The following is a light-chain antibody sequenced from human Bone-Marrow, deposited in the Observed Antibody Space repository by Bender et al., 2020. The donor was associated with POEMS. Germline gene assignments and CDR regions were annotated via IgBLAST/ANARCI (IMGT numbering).Light chain of an antibody. CDR3: CSYAGTYTYV. CDR2: EVS. J-gene: IGLJ1*01. Sequence: QSALTQPASVSGSPGQSITISCTGASSDVGAYNLVSWYQQHPGKAPKLMIYEVSKWPSGVSNRFSGSKSGTSASLAISGLRSEDEADYYCCSYAGTYTYVFGTGTKVTVL. V-gene: IGLV2-23*02. CDR1: SSDVGAYNL.